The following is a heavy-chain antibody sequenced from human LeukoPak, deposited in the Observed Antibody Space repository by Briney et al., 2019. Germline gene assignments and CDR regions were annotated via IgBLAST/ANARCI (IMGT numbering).Heavy chain of an antibody. J-gene: IGHJ6*02. Sequence: SETLSLTCTVSGGSISSYYWSWIRQPPGKGLEWIGYIYYSGSTNYNPSLKSRVTISVDMSKNQFSLKLSSVTAADTAVYYCARDLGPYYGMDVWGQGTTVTVSS. D-gene: IGHD7-27*01. V-gene: IGHV4-59*01. CDR2: IYYSGST. CDR1: GGSISSYY. CDR3: ARDLGPYYGMDV.